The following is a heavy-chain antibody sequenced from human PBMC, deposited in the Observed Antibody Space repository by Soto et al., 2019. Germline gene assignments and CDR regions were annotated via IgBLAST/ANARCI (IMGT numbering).Heavy chain of an antibody. CDR3: ARARPVIVVVPGAFDI. CDR1: GGSISSYY. CDR2: IYYSGST. Sequence: SETLSLTCTVSGGSISSYYWSWIRQPPGKGLEWIGYIYYSGSTNYNPSLKSRVTITVDTSKNQFSLKLRPVTAADTDGYYCARARPVIVVVPGAFDIWGQGTMVTVSS. D-gene: IGHD3-22*01. V-gene: IGHV4-59*01. J-gene: IGHJ3*02.